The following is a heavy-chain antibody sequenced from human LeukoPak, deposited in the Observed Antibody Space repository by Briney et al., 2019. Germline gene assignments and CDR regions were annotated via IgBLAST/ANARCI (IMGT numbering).Heavy chain of an antibody. CDR3: ARGRRIVVLPGRGYFDL. J-gene: IGHJ2*01. D-gene: IGHD4/OR15-4a*01. V-gene: IGHV4-39*01. CDR1: GGSISSSSYY. Sequence: NPSETLSLTCTVSGGSISSSSYYWGWIRQPPGKGLEWIGSIYYSGSTYYNPSLKSRVTISVDTSKNQFSLKLSSVTAADTAMYYCARGRRIVVLPGRGYFDLWGRGTLVTVSS. CDR2: IYYSGST.